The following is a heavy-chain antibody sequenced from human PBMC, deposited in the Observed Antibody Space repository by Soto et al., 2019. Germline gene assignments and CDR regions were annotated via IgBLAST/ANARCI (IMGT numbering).Heavy chain of an antibody. Sequence: KPSETLSLTCSVSGGSISSSYWNWIRQPAGKGLEWIGRFYTTGRASYNPSLKGRLTLSGDTSKNQFSLRLGSVTAADTAVYYCARDPIVEGPPGKNWFDPGGQGILVT. CDR1: GGSISSSY. CDR2: FYTTGRA. D-gene: IGHD3-22*01. J-gene: IGHJ5*02. V-gene: IGHV4-4*07. CDR3: ARDPIVEGPPGKNWFDP.